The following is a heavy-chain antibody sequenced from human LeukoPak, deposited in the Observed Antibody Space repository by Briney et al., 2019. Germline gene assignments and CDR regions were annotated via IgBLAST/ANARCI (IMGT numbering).Heavy chain of an antibody. D-gene: IGHD3-10*02. Sequence: GGSLRLSCVGSGFTFNNFAMTWVRQTPERGLEWVSSINKNGRNTYYSDSVKGRFTISRDNSKNTLFLHMNSLRAEDTALYYCARGYFVRNDYWGQGTLVTVSS. J-gene: IGHJ4*02. CDR3: ARGYFVRNDY. CDR2: INKNGRNT. V-gene: IGHV3-23*01. CDR1: GFTFNNFA.